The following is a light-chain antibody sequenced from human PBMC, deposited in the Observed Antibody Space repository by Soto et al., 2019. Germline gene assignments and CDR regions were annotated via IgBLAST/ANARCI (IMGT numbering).Light chain of an antibody. CDR3: QQYSSSPPLT. CDR1: RSVGTF. CDR2: GAS. Sequence: EIVLTQSPGTLSLSAGERATLSCRASRSVGTFLACYQQKPGQAPRLLIYGASSRATVIPDRFSGSGSGTDFTLTISRLEPEDFAVYYCQQYSSSPPLTFGGGTKVDIK. J-gene: IGKJ4*01. V-gene: IGKV3-20*01.